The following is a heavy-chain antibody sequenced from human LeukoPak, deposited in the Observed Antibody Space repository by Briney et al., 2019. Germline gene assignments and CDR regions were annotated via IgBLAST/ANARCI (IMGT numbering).Heavy chain of an antibody. D-gene: IGHD1-26*01. CDR1: GGSFSGYY. J-gene: IGHJ4*02. CDR2: INHSGST. Sequence: SETLSLTCAVYGGSFSGYYWTWIRQPPGKGLEWIGEINHSGSTNYNPSLKSRVTISVDTSKNQFSLKLSSVTAADTAVYYCAEGVGATGFDYWGQGTLVTVSS. V-gene: IGHV4-34*01. CDR3: AEGVGATGFDY.